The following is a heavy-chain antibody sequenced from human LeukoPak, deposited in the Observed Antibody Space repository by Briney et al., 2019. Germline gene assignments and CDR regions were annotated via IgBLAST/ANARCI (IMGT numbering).Heavy chain of an antibody. CDR1: GGTFSSYA. V-gene: IGHV1-69*05. D-gene: IGHD2-2*01. CDR2: IIPIFGTA. Sequence: ASVKVSCKASGGTFSSYAIGWVRQAPGQGLEWMGGIIPIFGTANYAQKFQGRVTITTDESTSTAYMELSSLRSEDTAVYYCARASIPAAVFDYWGQGTLVTVSS. CDR3: ARASIPAAVFDY. J-gene: IGHJ4*02.